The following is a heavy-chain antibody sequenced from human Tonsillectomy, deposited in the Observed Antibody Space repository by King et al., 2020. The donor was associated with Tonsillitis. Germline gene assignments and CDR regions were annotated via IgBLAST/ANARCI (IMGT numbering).Heavy chain of an antibody. CDR2: IKEDGSET. Sequence: VQLVESGGGLVQPGGSLRLSCAAYGFTFSDYWMSWVRQAPGKGLEWVANIKEDGSETNYVGSVKGRFTISRDNAKNALYLQMNSLRAEDTAVYFCARSPRAAGEDNWGQGTLVTVSS. V-gene: IGHV3-7*03. J-gene: IGHJ4*02. D-gene: IGHD3-10*01. CDR1: GFTFSDYW. CDR3: ARSPRAAGEDN.